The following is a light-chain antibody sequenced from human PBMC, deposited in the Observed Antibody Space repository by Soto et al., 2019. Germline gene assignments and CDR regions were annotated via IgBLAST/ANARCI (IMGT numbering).Light chain of an antibody. CDR3: QQSYNTPAYT. CDR1: QNIIFY. J-gene: IGKJ2*01. Sequence: DIQMTQSPSSLSASVGDRVTITCRASQNIIFYLNWYQQRIGKSPKLLIYAASNLKSGVTSSFSGSGSGTDVTLTISNLQPDDFATYYCQQSYNTPAYTFGQGTKLEIK. V-gene: IGKV1-39*01. CDR2: AAS.